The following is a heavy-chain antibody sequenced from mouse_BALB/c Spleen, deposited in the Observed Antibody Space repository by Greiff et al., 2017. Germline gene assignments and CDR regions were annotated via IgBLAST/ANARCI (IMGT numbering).Heavy chain of an antibody. CDR3: ARSTTVVGGGFAY. Sequence: QVQLKQSGPGLVQPSQSLSITCTASGFSLTSYGVHWVRQSPGKGLEWLGVIWSGGSTDYNAAFMSRLGISTDNSKSQVFFKMNSRQANDTAIYYCARSTTVVGGGFAYWGQGTLVTVSA. CDR2: IWSGGST. D-gene: IGHD1-1*01. V-gene: IGHV2-2*02. J-gene: IGHJ3*01. CDR1: GFSLTSYG.